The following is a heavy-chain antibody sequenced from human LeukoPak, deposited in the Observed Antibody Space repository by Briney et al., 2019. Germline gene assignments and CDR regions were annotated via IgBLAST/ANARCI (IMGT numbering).Heavy chain of an antibody. CDR3: AKDSITGTTGFDY. V-gene: IGHV3-23*01. CDR2: ISGSGGST. J-gene: IGHJ4*02. D-gene: IGHD1-20*01. Sequence: RGGSLRLSCAASGFTFSSYAMSWVRQAPGKGLEWVSAISGSGGSTYYADSVKGRFTISRDNSKNTLYLQMNTLRAEDTAVYYCAKDSITGTTGFDYWGQGTLVTVSS. CDR1: GFTFSSYA.